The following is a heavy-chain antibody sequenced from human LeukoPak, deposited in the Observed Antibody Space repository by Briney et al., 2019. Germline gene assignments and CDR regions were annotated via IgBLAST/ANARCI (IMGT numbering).Heavy chain of an antibody. CDR3: AKGLPWASTSCLD. D-gene: IGHD2-2*01. V-gene: IGHV3-23*01. J-gene: IGHJ4*02. CDR1: GFSFSNYA. Sequence: GGSLRLSCAASGFSFSNYAMSWVRQAPGKGLERVSAIFGTRSNMYYADSANGQFTISRDNFKSTLYLQMNSLRAEDTAVYYCAKGLPWASTSCLDWGQGSLVTVSS. CDR2: IFGTRSNM.